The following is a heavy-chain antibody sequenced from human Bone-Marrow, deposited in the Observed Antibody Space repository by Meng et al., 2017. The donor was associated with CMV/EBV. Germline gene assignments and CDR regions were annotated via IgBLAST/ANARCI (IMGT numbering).Heavy chain of an antibody. CDR3: ARTGGPRDDYYYYGMDV. J-gene: IGHJ6*02. Sequence: GESLKISCAASGFTFSSYAMHWVRQAPGKGLEWVAVISYDGSNKYYADSVKGRFTISRDNSKNTLYLQMNSLRAEDTAVYYCARTGGPRDDYYYYGMDVWGQGTTVTVSS. CDR1: GFTFSSYA. CDR2: ISYDGSNK. D-gene: IGHD1-14*01. V-gene: IGHV3-30-3*01.